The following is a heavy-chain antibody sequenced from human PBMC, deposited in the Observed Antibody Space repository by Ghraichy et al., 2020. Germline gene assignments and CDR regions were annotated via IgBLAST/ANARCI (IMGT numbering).Heavy chain of an antibody. J-gene: IGHJ6*02. Sequence: GGSLRLSCAASGFTFSSYAMSWVRQAPGKGLEWVSAISGSGGSTYYADSVKGRFTISRDNSKNTLYLQMKSLRAEDTAVYYCAKRVGSGYYDSSGYYRNGPYYGMDVWGQGTTVTVSS. D-gene: IGHD3-22*01. CDR2: ISGSGGST. V-gene: IGHV3-23*01. CDR1: GFTFSSYA. CDR3: AKRVGSGYYDSSGYYRNGPYYGMDV.